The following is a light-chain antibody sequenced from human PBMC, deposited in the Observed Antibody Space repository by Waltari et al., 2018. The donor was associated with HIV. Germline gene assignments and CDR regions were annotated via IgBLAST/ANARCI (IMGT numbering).Light chain of an antibody. J-gene: IGLJ1*01. CDR1: SSNVGYNG. CDR2: FDD. V-gene: IGLV1-36*01. Sequence: QSVLTQPPSVSDAPRQRVTIPCSGSSSNVGYNGVNWYQQLPGKAPKLLIYFDDLLSSGVSDRFSGSKSGTSASLAISGLQSEDEGDYYCAAWDDSLNGYVFGTGTKVTVL. CDR3: AAWDDSLNGYV.